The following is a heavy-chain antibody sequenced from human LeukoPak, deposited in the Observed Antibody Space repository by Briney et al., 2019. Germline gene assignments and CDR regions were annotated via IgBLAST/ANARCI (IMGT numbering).Heavy chain of an antibody. V-gene: IGHV4-39*01. CDR1: GGSISSSSYY. CDR3: ARLVAADGMDV. D-gene: IGHD2-15*01. CDR2: IYYSGST. Sequence: ASETLSLTCTVSGGSISSSSYYWGWIRQPPGKGLEWIGSIYYSGSTYYNPSLKSRVTISVDTSKNQFPLKLSSVTAADTAVYYCARLVAADGMDVWGQGTTVTVSS. J-gene: IGHJ6*02.